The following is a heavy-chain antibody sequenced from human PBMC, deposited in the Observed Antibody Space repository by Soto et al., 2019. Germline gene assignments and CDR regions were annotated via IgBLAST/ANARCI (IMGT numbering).Heavy chain of an antibody. CDR1: GGTFSSYT. CDR2: IIPILGIA. CDR3: ARDRGYSGYDLGYYFDY. Sequence: QVQLVQSGAEVKKPGSSVKVSCKASGGTFSSYTISWVRQAPGQGLEWMGRIIPILGIANYAQKFQGRGTITADKSTSTAYMELSSLRSEDTAVYYCARDRGYSGYDLGYYFDYWGQGTLVTVSS. J-gene: IGHJ4*02. V-gene: IGHV1-69*08. D-gene: IGHD5-12*01.